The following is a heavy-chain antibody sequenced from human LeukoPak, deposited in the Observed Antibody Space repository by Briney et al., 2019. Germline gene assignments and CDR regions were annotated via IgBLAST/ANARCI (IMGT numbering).Heavy chain of an antibody. CDR1: GGTFSSYA. J-gene: IGHJ4*02. D-gene: IGHD6-19*01. Sequence: ASVKVSCKASGGTFSSYAISWVRQAPGQGLEWMGWISAYNGNTNYAQKFQDRVTMTTDTSTSTAYMELTSLRSDDTAVYYCARDRGIAVTDLRYYFDYWGQGTLVIVSS. CDR3: ARDRGIAVTDLRYYFDY. V-gene: IGHV1-18*01. CDR2: ISAYNGNT.